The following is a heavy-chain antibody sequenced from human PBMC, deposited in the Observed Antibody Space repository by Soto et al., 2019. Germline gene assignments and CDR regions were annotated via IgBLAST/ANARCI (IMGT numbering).Heavy chain of an antibody. V-gene: IGHV1-3*04. D-gene: IGHD1-26*01. CDR1: GYTFTTYA. CDR3: ARSEGASTFDH. Sequence: GASVKVSCKASGYTFTTYAMHWVRQAPGQRLEWMGWINIRQGNTKYSQKFQDRVTITRDTSARTAYMELSSLASEDTAIYFCARSEGASTFDHWGQGTLVTVSS. CDR2: INIRQGNT. J-gene: IGHJ4*02.